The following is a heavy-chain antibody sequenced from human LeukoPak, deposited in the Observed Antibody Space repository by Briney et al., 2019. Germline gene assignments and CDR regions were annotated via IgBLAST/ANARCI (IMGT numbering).Heavy chain of an antibody. D-gene: IGHD6-13*01. V-gene: IGHV4-4*02. CDR1: GGSISSSNW. Sequence: SETLSLTCAVSGGSISSSNWWSWVRQPPGKGLEWIGEIYHSGSTNYNPSLKSRVTISVDKSKNQFSLKLSSVTAADTAVYYCARGGIAAAYGFDPWGQGTLVTVSS. J-gene: IGHJ5*02. CDR2: IYHSGST. CDR3: ARGGIAAAYGFDP.